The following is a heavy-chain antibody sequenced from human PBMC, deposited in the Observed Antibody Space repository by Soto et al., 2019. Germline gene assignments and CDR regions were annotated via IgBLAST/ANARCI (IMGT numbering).Heavy chain of an antibody. CDR2: ISSSGSTI. CDR3: ARDPHYDFWSGPDY. Sequence: EVQLVESGGGLVQPGGSLRLSCAASGFTFSSYEMNWVRQAPGKGLEWVSYISSSGSTIYYADSVKGRVTISRDNAKNSLYLQLNSLRAEDTAVYYCARDPHYDFWSGPDYWGQGTLVTVSS. J-gene: IGHJ4*02. D-gene: IGHD3-3*01. V-gene: IGHV3-48*03. CDR1: GFTFSSYE.